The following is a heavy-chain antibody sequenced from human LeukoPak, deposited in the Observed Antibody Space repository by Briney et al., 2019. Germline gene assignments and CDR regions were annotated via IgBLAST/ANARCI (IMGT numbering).Heavy chain of an antibody. Sequence: GGSLRLSCAASGFTVSNNYVSWVRQAPGEGRDWGSVIYSGGDTYYADSVKGRFTVSRDNSENTVYLPMSSLTPEDTAVYYCARHSCGSPTCYSSDWGQNGDWLDPWGQGTLVTVSS. D-gene: IGHD2-21*01. CDR3: ARHSCGSPTCYSSDWGQNGDWLDP. CDR1: GFTVSNNY. V-gene: IGHV3-66*02. J-gene: IGHJ5*02. CDR2: IYSGGDT.